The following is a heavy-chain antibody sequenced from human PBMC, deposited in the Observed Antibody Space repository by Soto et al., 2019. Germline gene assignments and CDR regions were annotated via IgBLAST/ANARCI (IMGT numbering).Heavy chain of an antibody. J-gene: IGHJ3*02. D-gene: IGHD2-2*01. CDR1: GYTFTSYG. Sequence: ASVKVSCKASGYTFTSYGISWVRQAPGQGLEWMGWISAYNGNTNYAQKLQGRVTMTTDTSTSTAYMELRSLRSDDTAVYYCARDPPYCSSTSCYLGGAFDIWGQGTMVTVS. CDR2: ISAYNGNT. CDR3: ARDPPYCSSTSCYLGGAFDI. V-gene: IGHV1-18*04.